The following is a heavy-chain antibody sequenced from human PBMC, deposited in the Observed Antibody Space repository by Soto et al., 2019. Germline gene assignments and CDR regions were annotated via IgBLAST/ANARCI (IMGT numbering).Heavy chain of an antibody. CDR2: IYYSGST. CDR1: GGSISSGDYY. Sequence: SETLSLTCTVSGGSISSGDYYWSWIRQPPGKGLEWIGYIYYSGSTYYNPSLKSRVTISVDTSKNQFSLKLSSVTAADTAVYYCARLSYGSGSYPYYFDYWGQGTLVTVSS. J-gene: IGHJ4*02. CDR3: ARLSYGSGSYPYYFDY. D-gene: IGHD3-10*01. V-gene: IGHV4-30-4*01.